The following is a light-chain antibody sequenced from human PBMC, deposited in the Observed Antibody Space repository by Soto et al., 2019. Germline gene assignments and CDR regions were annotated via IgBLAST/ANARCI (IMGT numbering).Light chain of an antibody. V-gene: IGKV1-39*01. CDR3: LHTRTTTGT. Sequence: DIQMTQSPSSLFASVGDRVTITCRASQGISTFLHWYQQRPGKAPSLIIYGASNLPSGVPSRFSGRGSGTAFSLTISTLQREDVATYYRLHTRTTTGTFGQGTKVEI. CDR2: GAS. J-gene: IGKJ1*01. CDR1: QGISTF.